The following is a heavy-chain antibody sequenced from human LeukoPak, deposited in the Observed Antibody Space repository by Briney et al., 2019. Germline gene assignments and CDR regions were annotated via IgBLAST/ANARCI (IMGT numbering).Heavy chain of an antibody. Sequence: SETLSLTCTVSGGSISSYYWSWIRQPAGKGLEWIGRIYTSGSTNYNPSLKSQVTMSVDTSKNQFSLKLSSVTAADTAVYYCANGRAVAGKGYFDYWGQGTLVTVSS. V-gene: IGHV4-4*07. CDR2: IYTSGST. J-gene: IGHJ4*02. CDR1: GGSISSYY. CDR3: ANGRAVAGKGYFDY. D-gene: IGHD6-19*01.